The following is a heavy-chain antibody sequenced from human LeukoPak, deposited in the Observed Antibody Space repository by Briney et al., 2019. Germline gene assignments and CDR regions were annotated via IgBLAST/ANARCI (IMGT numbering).Heavy chain of an antibody. V-gene: IGHV4-4*07. CDR2: IYSSGST. D-gene: IGHD1-26*01. Sequence: KPSETLSLTCTVSGGSISSYYWSWIRQPAGKGLEWIGRIYSSGSTNHNPSLKSRVTMSVDTSKNQFSLKLSSVTAADTAVYYCARDAYSGSYYFDYRGQGTLVTVSS. J-gene: IGHJ4*02. CDR1: GGSISSYY. CDR3: ARDAYSGSYYFDY.